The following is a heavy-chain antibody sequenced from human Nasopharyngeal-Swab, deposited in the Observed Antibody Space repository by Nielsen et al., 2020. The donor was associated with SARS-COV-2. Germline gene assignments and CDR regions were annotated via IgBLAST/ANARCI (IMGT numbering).Heavy chain of an antibody. CDR1: GFTFSSYW. CDR2: IKKEGSEK. D-gene: IGHD5-18*01. Sequence: GESLKISCTASGFTFSSYWMSWVRQAPGKGLEWVANIKKEGSEKYYVDSVKGRFTISRDNAKNTLYLQMNSLRAEDTAVYYCARDISRYSYGLVWGQGTLVTVSS. J-gene: IGHJ4*02. V-gene: IGHV3-7*01. CDR3: ARDISRYSYGLV.